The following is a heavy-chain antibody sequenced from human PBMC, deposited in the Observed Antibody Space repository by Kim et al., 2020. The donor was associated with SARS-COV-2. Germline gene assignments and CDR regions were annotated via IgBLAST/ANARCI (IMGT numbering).Heavy chain of an antibody. Sequence: YSADSVKGRFTISRDNSKNTLYLQMNSLRAEDTAVYYCAKVRITGTLLGYWGQGTLVTVSS. V-gene: IGHV3-23*01. J-gene: IGHJ4*02. D-gene: IGHD1-20*01. CDR3: AKVRITGTLLGY.